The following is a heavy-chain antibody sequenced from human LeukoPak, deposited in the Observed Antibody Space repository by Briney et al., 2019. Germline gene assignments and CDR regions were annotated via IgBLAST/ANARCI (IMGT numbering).Heavy chain of an antibody. J-gene: IGHJ5*02. CDR2: IKTDGSEI. Sequence: PVGSLRLSSVASGFTFSTYWMSWGRQAPRKRLQWVAYIKTDGSEINHVDSVKGRFSISRDNAKNSIFLQMDSLRVEDTAVYFCARGSGRSPDLWGQGTLVTVSS. CDR3: ARGSGRSPDL. CDR1: GFTFSTYW. V-gene: IGHV3-7*01. D-gene: IGHD3-3*01.